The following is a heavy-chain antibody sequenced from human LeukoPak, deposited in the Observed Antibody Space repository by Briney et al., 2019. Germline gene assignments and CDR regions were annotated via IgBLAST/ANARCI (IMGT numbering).Heavy chain of an antibody. J-gene: IGHJ3*02. Sequence: SETLSLTCTVSGYSISSGYYWGWIRQPPGKGLEWIGSIYHSGSTYYNPSLKSRVTISVDTSKNQFSLKLSSVTAADTAVYYCAREWVASDAFDIWGQGTMVTVSS. CDR2: IYHSGST. CDR3: AREWVASDAFDI. D-gene: IGHD1-26*01. V-gene: IGHV4-38-2*02. CDR1: GYSISSGYY.